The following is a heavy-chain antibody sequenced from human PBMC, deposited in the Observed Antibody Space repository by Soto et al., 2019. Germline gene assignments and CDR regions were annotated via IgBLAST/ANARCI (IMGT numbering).Heavy chain of an antibody. CDR1: GYTFTNYW. CDR3: VRPNFGALTHFDF. Sequence: GDSLKISFKAIGYTFTNYWIGWVRQTPGKGLEWMGIIFPGDSDTRYNPSFEGQVTVSADESISTAYLQWNTLKASDTAMYYCVRPNFGALTHFDFWGQGTLVTVSS. CDR2: IFPGDSDT. V-gene: IGHV5-51*01. D-gene: IGHD3-16*01. J-gene: IGHJ4*02.